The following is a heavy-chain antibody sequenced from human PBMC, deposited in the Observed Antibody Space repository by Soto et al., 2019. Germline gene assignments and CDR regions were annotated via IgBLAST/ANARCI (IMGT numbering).Heavy chain of an antibody. Sequence: ASLKVSCKASGYTFTSYYMHWVRQAPGQGPEWMGIINPSNGNTKYAQKFQGRVTITRDTSASTAYMELSSLRSEDTAVYYCARDPFAFGGVIVINWFDPWGQGTLVTVSS. CDR2: INPSNGNT. CDR3: ARDPFAFGGVIVINWFDP. CDR1: GYTFTSYY. D-gene: IGHD3-16*02. J-gene: IGHJ5*02. V-gene: IGHV1-46*01.